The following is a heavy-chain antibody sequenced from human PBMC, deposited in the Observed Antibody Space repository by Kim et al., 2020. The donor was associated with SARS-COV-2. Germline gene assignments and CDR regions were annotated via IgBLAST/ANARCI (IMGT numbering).Heavy chain of an antibody. V-gene: IGHV4-30-4*01. CDR3: ARDGRYYGSGGLDL. CDR2: ISYSGTT. D-gene: IGHD3-10*01. CDR1: GASFSSGYYY. Sequence: SETLSLTCAVSGASFSSGYYYWSWIRQPPGRGLEWLGFISYSGTTDYNSSLGSRVSIAVDSSKNQFSLRLSSVTAADTAVYYCARDGRYYGSGGLDLWGPGTLVTVSS. J-gene: IGHJ5*02.